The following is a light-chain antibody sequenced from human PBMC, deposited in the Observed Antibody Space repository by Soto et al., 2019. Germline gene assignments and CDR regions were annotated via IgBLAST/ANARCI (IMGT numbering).Light chain of an antibody. J-gene: IGLJ1*01. CDR2: EVS. Sequence: QSVLTQPPSASGSPGQSVTIPCTGTSSDVGAYNYVSWYQQHPGKAPKLVIYEVSKRPSGVPHRFSGTKSGNTASLTVSGHQGEDAEDYYCSSHAASIYVFGTGTKLTVL. CDR1: SSDVGAYNY. CDR3: SSHAASIYV. V-gene: IGLV2-8*01.